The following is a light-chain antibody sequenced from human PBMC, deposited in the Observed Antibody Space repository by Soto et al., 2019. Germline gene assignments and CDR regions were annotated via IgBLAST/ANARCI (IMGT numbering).Light chain of an antibody. V-gene: IGKV1-39*01. CDR2: AAS. J-gene: IGKJ5*01. Sequence: DIQMTQSPSSLSASGGDGVTITCQASQDISNYLNWYQQKPGKAPKLLIYAASTLQSGVPSRLSGSGSGTDFTLTISSLQPEDFATYYCQQSYSTPITFGQGTRLEIK. CDR1: QDISNY. CDR3: QQSYSTPIT.